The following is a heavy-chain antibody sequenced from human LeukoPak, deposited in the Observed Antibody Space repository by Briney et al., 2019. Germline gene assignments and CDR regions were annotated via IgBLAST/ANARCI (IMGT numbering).Heavy chain of an antibody. Sequence: GASVKVSCKASGYTFTGYYMHWVRQAPGQGLEWMGWINPNSGGTNYAQKFQGRVTMTRDTSISTAYMELSRLRFDDTAVYYCASNRLAGSGTYTTDYWGQGTLVIASS. CDR2: INPNSGGT. V-gene: IGHV1-2*02. D-gene: IGHD3-10*01. CDR1: GYTFTGYY. J-gene: IGHJ4*02. CDR3: ASNRLAGSGTYTTDY.